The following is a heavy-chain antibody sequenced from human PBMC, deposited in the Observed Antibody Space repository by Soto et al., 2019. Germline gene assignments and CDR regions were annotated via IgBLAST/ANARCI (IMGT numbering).Heavy chain of an antibody. V-gene: IGHV1-18*01. CDR3: ARALLGSTHDF. D-gene: IGHD3-10*01. CDR1: GYIFLDYG. J-gene: IGHJ4*02. Sequence: QVPVVQSGAEVKKPGASVKVSCEPSGYIFLDYGITWVRQAPGQGLEWMGWIGPYTGDTKIAQKFQGRVTMTTDTSASTAYMELRSLRSDDTAVYYCARALLGSTHDFWGQGTLVTVSS. CDR2: IGPYTGDT.